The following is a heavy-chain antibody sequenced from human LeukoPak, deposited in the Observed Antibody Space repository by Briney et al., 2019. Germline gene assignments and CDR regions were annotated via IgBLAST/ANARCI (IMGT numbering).Heavy chain of an antibody. Sequence: SETLSLTCTVSGGSISTYYWSWIRQPPGGGLEYIAYIYYTGSTDYNPSLKSRVSISVDTSKNQFSLELNSVTAADTAVYYCARGRYSGGWYDYWGQGTLVTVSS. CDR1: GGSISTYY. D-gene: IGHD6-19*01. J-gene: IGHJ4*02. CDR3: ARGRYSGGWYDY. V-gene: IGHV4-59*01. CDR2: IYYTGST.